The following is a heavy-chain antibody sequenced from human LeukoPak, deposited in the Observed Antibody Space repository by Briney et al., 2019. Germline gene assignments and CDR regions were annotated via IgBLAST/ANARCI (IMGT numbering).Heavy chain of an antibody. CDR1: GGSFSGYY. CDR3: ASCTDLTGFDY. Sequence: SETLSLTCAVYGGSFSGYYWSWIRQPPGKGLEWIGEINHSGSTNYNPSLKSRVTISVDTSKNQFSLKLSSVTAADTAVYYCASCTDLTGFDYWGQGTLVTVSS. CDR2: INHSGST. J-gene: IGHJ4*02. D-gene: IGHD2-8*01. V-gene: IGHV4-34*01.